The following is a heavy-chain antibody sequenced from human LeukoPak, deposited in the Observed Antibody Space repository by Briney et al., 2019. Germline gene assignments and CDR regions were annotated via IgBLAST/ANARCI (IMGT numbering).Heavy chain of an antibody. CDR3: ARDWFTRLGELSPDRAFDY. CDR2: IFHSGST. CDR1: SDSIFTSNW. D-gene: IGHD3-16*02. Sequence: SETLSLTCTVSSDSIFTSNWWSWVRQPPGKGLEWIGQIFHSGSTSYSPSLKSRVTISMDKSKNQISLRLTSVTAADTALYYCARDWFTRLGELSPDRAFDYWGQGTLVTVSS. V-gene: IGHV4-4*02. J-gene: IGHJ4*02.